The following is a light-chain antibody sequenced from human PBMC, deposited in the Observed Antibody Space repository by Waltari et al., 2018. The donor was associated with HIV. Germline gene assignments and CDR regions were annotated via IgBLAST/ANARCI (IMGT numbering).Light chain of an antibody. V-gene: IGKV1-5*03. J-gene: IGKJ4*01. Sequence: ESQMTQSPSTLSASVGDRVTITCRASQSINNWLAWYQQKPGKAPKLLIYKATTLASVVPSRFSGSGSGAEFTLTITSLQPDDFATYYCQQYNSYAVTFGGGTKVDIK. CDR2: KAT. CDR1: QSINNW. CDR3: QQYNSYAVT.